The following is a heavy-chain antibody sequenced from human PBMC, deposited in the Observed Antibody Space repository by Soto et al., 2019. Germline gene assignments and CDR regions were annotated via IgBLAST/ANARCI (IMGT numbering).Heavy chain of an antibody. CDR3: ARDKAATVVTPGWFDP. J-gene: IGHJ5*02. CDR1: GGSISSGDYY. Sequence: SETLSLTCTVSGGSISSGDYYWSWIRQPPGKGLEWIGYIYYSGSTYYNPSLKSRVTISVDTSKNQFSLKLSSVTAADTAVYYCARDKAATVVTPGWFDPWGQGTLVTVSS. V-gene: IGHV4-30-4*01. D-gene: IGHD4-17*01. CDR2: IYYSGST.